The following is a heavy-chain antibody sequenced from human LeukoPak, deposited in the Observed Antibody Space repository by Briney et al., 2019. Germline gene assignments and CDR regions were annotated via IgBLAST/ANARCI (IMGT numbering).Heavy chain of an antibody. CDR2: IYSGGST. Sequence: PGGSLRLSCAASGFTFSSYGMHWVRQAPGKGLEWVSVIYSGGSTYYADSVKGRFTISRDNSKNTLYLQMNSLRAEDTAVYYCARDPGYSGYDFDYWGQGTLVTVSS. J-gene: IGHJ4*02. CDR3: ARDPGYSGYDFDY. D-gene: IGHD5-12*01. CDR1: GFTFSSYG. V-gene: IGHV3-53*01.